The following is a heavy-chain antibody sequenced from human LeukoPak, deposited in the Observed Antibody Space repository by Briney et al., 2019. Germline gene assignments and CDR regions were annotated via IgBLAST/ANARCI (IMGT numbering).Heavy chain of an antibody. CDR2: IYHSGST. CDR1: GYSISSGYY. CDR3: ARCGSGSPRNDY. J-gene: IGHJ4*02. V-gene: IGHV4-38-2*01. Sequence: SETLSLTCAVSGYSISSGYYWGWIRQPPGKGLEWIGSIYHSGSTYYNPSLKSRVTISVDASKNQFSLKLSSVTAADTAVYYCARCGSGSPRNDYWGQGTLVTVSS. D-gene: IGHD1-26*01.